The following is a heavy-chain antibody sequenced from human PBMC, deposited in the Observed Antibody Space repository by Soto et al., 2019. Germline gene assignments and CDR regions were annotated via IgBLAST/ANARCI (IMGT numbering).Heavy chain of an antibody. CDR3: ARLRDIVVVVAAVNWFDP. CDR1: GGSISSSSYY. Sequence: QLQLQESGPGLVKPSETLSLTCTVSGGSISSSSYYWGWIRQPPGKGLEWIGSIYYSGSTYYNPSLKSRVTISVDTSKNHFSLKLSSVTAADTAVYYCARLRDIVVVVAAVNWFDPWGQGTLVTVSS. J-gene: IGHJ5*02. V-gene: IGHV4-39*02. D-gene: IGHD2-15*01. CDR2: IYYSGST.